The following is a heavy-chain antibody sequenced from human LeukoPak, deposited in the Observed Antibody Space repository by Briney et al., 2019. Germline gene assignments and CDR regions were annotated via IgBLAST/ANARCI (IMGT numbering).Heavy chain of an antibody. CDR2: ISYDGSNK. CDR1: GFTFSSYA. CDR3: ARDRLYYDFWSGSTLMDV. J-gene: IGHJ6*03. Sequence: GGSLRLSCAASGFTFSSYAMHWVRQAPGKGLEWVTVISYDGSNKYYADSVKGRFTISRDNSKNTLYLQMNSLRAEDTAVYYCARDRLYYDFWSGSTLMDVWGKGTTVTVSS. D-gene: IGHD3-3*01. V-gene: IGHV3-30-3*01.